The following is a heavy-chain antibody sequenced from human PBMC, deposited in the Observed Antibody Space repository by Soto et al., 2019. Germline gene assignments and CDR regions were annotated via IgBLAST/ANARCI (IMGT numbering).Heavy chain of an antibody. Sequence: ASVKVSCKASGYTFTSYYMHWVRQAPGQGLEWMGWINPNSGGTNYAQKFQGWVTMTRDTSISTAYMELSRLRSDDTAAYFCARGASRSGWYPNDYWGQGTLVTVFS. V-gene: IGHV1-2*04. CDR3: ARGASRSGWYPNDY. CDR1: GYTFTSYY. D-gene: IGHD6-19*01. CDR2: INPNSGGT. J-gene: IGHJ4*02.